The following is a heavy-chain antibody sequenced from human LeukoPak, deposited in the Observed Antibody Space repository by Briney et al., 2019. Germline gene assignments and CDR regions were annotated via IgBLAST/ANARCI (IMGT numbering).Heavy chain of an antibody. CDR2: IYYSGST. CDR3: ARDPVYYDSSGYYL. Sequence: IPSETLSLTCTVSGGSISSGGYYWSWIRQHPGKGLEWIGYIYYSGSTYYNPSLKSRVTISVDTSKNQFSLKLSSVTAADTAVYYCARDPVYYDSSGYYLWGQGTLVTVSS. J-gene: IGHJ4*02. V-gene: IGHV4-31*03. CDR1: GGSISSGGYY. D-gene: IGHD3-22*01.